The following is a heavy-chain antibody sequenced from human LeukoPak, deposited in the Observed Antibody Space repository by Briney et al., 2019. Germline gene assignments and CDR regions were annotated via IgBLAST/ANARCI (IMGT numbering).Heavy chain of an antibody. J-gene: IGHJ3*02. CDR3: ARGLLTARARDAFDI. CDR2: INPSGGST. D-gene: IGHD7-27*01. V-gene: IGHV1-46*03. CDR1: GYXFTSYY. Sequence: ASVKVSCKSSGYXFTSYYMQWVRQAPGQGLEWMGIINPSGGSTNYAQKFQGRVTMTRDTSTSTVYMELSSLRSEDTAVYYCARGLLTARARDAFDIWGQGTMVTVSS.